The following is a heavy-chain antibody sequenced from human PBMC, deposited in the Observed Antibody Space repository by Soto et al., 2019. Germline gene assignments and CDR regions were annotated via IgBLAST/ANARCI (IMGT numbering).Heavy chain of an antibody. CDR2: INYSGTT. J-gene: IGHJ6*02. D-gene: IGHD2-15*01. Sequence: TLTLTCSVSRDSFTSDSFIWSWVRQFPGKGLEWIGYINYSGTTYYNPSLRSRITMSVDTSKNQFSLNLSSVTAADTAVYYCERDHMFEGLDDWGQVATV. V-gene: IGHV4-31*03. CDR1: RDSFTSDSFI. CDR3: ERDHMFEGLDD.